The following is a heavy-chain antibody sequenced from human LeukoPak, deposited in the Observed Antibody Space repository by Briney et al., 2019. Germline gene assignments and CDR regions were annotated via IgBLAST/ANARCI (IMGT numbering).Heavy chain of an antibody. D-gene: IGHD6-19*01. Sequence: GGSLRLSCVVSGFSVSTNYMGWVRQAPGKGLEWVSVIHGGGSTYYADSVKGRFTISRDNPKNTLYLQMNSLRVEDTAVYYCAKLYSSGRYYFDYWGQGTLVTVSS. J-gene: IGHJ4*02. V-gene: IGHV3-53*01. CDR3: AKLYSSGRYYFDY. CDR2: IHGGGST. CDR1: GFSVSTNY.